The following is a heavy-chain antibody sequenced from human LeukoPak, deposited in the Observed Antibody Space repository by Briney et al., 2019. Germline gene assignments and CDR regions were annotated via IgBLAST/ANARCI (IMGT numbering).Heavy chain of an antibody. CDR1: GLTFSSYG. CDR3: AKGSREWELLDAFDF. Sequence: GGSLRLSCAASGLTFSSYGMTWVRQAPGKGLEWVSGISGSGVRTDYADSVKGRFTISRDNAKNTLYLQMNSLGVEDTAVYYCAKGSREWELLDAFDFWGQGTMVTVPS. CDR2: ISGSGVRT. J-gene: IGHJ3*01. D-gene: IGHD1-26*01. V-gene: IGHV3-23*01.